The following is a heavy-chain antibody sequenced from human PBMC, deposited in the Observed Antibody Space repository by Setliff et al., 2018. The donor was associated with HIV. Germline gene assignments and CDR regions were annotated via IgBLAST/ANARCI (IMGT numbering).Heavy chain of an antibody. CDR2: IYYSGST. V-gene: IGHV4-31*03. CDR3: ARDQTSNGDSDY. Sequence: PSETLSLTCTVSGGSISSGGYYWSWIRQHPGKGLEWIGYIYYSGSTYYNPSLKSRVTISVDTSKNQFSLKLSSVTAADTAVYYCARDQTSNGDSDYWGQGTLVTVSS. J-gene: IGHJ4*02. CDR1: GGSISSGGYY. D-gene: IGHD4-17*01.